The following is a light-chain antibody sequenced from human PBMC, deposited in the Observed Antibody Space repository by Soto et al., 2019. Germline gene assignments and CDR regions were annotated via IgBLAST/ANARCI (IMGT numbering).Light chain of an antibody. Sequence: EIVLPQSPATLSLSPGEGATLSCRASQSVSSYLAWYQQKPGQAPRLLIYGASSRATGIPDRFSGSGSGTDFTLTISRLEPEDFAVYYCQQYGSSPRTFGQGTKVDIK. J-gene: IGKJ1*01. V-gene: IGKV3-20*01. CDR1: QSVSSY. CDR3: QQYGSSPRT. CDR2: GAS.